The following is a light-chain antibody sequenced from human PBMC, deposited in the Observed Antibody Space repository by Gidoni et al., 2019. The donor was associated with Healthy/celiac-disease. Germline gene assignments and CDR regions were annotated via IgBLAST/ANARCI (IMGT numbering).Light chain of an antibody. Sequence: DIVMNQSQDSLAVSMGERAPINCKSSQSVLYSSNNKNYLSLSQQKPGPPPKLLIYWASTRESGVPDRFSGSGSGTDFTLTISSLQAEDVAVYYCQQYYSSPRWTFGQGTKVEIK. CDR3: QQYYSSPRWT. J-gene: IGKJ1*01. CDR1: QSVLYSSNNKNY. V-gene: IGKV4-1*01. CDR2: WAS.